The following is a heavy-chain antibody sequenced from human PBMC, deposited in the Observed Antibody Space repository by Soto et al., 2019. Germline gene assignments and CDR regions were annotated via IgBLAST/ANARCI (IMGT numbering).Heavy chain of an antibody. D-gene: IGHD3-10*01. CDR1: GFTFSSYA. CDR2: ISYDGSNK. J-gene: IGHJ6*02. V-gene: IGHV3-30-3*01. CDR3: ARVGYYGSGSQGGYDYYGMDV. Sequence: QVQLVESGGGVVQPGRSLRLSCAASGFTFSSYAMHWVRQAPGKGLEWVAVISYDGSNKYYADSVKGRFTISRDNSKKTLYLQLNSLRAEDTAVYYCARVGYYGSGSQGGYDYYGMDVWGQGTTVTVSS.